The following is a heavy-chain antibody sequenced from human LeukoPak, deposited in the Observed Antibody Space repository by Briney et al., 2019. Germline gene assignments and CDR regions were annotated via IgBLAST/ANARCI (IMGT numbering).Heavy chain of an antibody. V-gene: IGHV3-23*01. CDR1: GFTFGSYA. CDR3: AKSVQQQLVQVSVGY. CDR2: ISTSGGNT. J-gene: IGHJ4*02. Sequence: GGSLRLSCAASGFTFGSYAMSWVRQTPGKGLEWVSSISTSGGNTYYADSVKGRFTISRDNSKDTLYLQLNSLRAEDTAIYYCAKSVQQQLVQVSVGYWGQGTLVTVSS. D-gene: IGHD6-13*01.